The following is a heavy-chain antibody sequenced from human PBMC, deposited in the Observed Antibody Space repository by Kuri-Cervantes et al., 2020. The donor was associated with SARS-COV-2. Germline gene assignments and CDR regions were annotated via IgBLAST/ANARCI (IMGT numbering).Heavy chain of an antibody. Sequence: GESLKISCAASGFTFSSYAMHWVRQAPGKGLEWVAFIRYDGSNKYYADSVKGRFTISRDNAKNSLYLQMNSLRAEDTAVYYCTRHLSHYYYYMDVWGKGTTVTVSS. V-gene: IGHV3-33*08. J-gene: IGHJ6*03. CDR2: IRYDGSNK. CDR3: TRHLSHYYYYMDV. D-gene: IGHD3-3*02. CDR1: GFTFSSYA.